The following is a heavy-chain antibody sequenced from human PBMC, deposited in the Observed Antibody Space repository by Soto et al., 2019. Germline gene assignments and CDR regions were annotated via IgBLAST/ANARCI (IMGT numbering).Heavy chain of an antibody. Sequence: GGFLRLSCAASGFTFSSYGMHWVRQAPGKGLEWVAVISYDGSNKYYADSVKGRFTISRDNSKNTLYLQMNSLRAEDTAVYYCAAVNWDYPDYWGQGTLVTVSS. D-gene: IGHD7-27*01. V-gene: IGHV3-30*03. CDR1: GFTFSSYG. CDR2: ISYDGSNK. J-gene: IGHJ4*02. CDR3: AAVNWDYPDY.